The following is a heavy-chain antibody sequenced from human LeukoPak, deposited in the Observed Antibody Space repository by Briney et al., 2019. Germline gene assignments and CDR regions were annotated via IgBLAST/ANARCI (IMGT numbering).Heavy chain of an antibody. D-gene: IGHD3-10*01. CDR2: INPKSGGP. V-gene: IGHV1-2*02. CDR1: GYTFTDYY. J-gene: IGHJ4*02. CDR3: ARVDYYFYLGSYHGYFDY. Sequence: ASVKVSCKASGYTFTDYYVHWVRQAPGQGLEWMGWINPKSGGPNYAQAFQGRVTMTTDMSISTAYMELSGLTSDDTAVYSCARVDYYFYLGSYHGYFDYWGQGTLVTVSS.